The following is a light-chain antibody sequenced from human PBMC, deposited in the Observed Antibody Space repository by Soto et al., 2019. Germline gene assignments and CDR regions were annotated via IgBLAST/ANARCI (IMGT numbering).Light chain of an antibody. V-gene: IGKV3-20*01. CDR3: QQYGSSPRT. Sequence: EIVLTQSPGTLSLSPGERATLSCRASQSVSSNYLAWYQQKPGQAPWLLIYGASSRATGIPDKFSGSGSGTDFTLTISRLEPEDFAVYSCQQYGSSPRTFGQGTKVEIE. CDR2: GAS. J-gene: IGKJ1*01. CDR1: QSVSSNY.